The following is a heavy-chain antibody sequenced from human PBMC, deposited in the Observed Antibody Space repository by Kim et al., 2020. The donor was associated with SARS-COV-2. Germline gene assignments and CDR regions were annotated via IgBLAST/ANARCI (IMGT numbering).Heavy chain of an antibody. V-gene: IGHV4-31*03. CDR2: IYYSGST. CDR3: ARDSDTAMVEAPCPYYLTYLDL. Sequence: SETLSLTCTVSGGSISSGGYYWSWIRQHPGKGLEWIGYIYYSGSTYYNPSLKSRVTISVDTSKNQFSLKLSSVTAADTAVYYCARDSDTAMVEAPCPYYLTYLDLWGKGTTDTVS. CDR1: GGSISSGGYY. D-gene: IGHD5-18*01. J-gene: IGHJ6*03.